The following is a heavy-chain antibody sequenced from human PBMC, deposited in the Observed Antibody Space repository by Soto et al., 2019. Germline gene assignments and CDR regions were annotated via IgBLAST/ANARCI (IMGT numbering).Heavy chain of an antibody. CDR2: IYYTGTT. CDR3: ARDNQRRAYNWFDP. Sequence: LSLTCTVSGGSISSDDNYWSWIRQPPGKGLEWIGYIYYTGTTSYNPSLKSRLIISIDTSKNVFSLKLNSVTAADTAVYFCARDNQRRAYNWFDPWGQGTLVTVSS. CDR1: GGSISSDDNY. V-gene: IGHV4-30-4*01. J-gene: IGHJ5*02.